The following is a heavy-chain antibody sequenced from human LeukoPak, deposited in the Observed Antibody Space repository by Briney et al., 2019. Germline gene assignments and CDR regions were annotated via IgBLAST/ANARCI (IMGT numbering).Heavy chain of an antibody. CDR3: ASGDYYDSSGYYQN. V-gene: IGHV4-59*08. CDR2: IYYTGST. Sequence: SETLSLTCTVSGGSISRYYWSWIRQPPGKGLEWIGYIYYTGSTNYNPSLKSRVTTSLDTSKNQLSLRLVSVTAADTAVYYCASGDYYDSSGYYQNWGQGTLVTVSS. D-gene: IGHD3-22*01. CDR1: GGSISRYY. J-gene: IGHJ4*02.